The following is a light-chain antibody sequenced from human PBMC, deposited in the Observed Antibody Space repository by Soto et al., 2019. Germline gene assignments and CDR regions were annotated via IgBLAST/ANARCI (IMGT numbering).Light chain of an antibody. CDR1: QTIKTY. Sequence: EIVLTQFPATLSLSPGERATLSCRASQTIKTYLAWYQQKPGQAPRLLISDASNRATGVPARFSGSGSGTDFTLTINNLAPEDFAVYFCQQRNDGPMITFGQGTRLEIK. CDR3: QQRNDGPMIT. V-gene: IGKV3-11*01. J-gene: IGKJ5*01. CDR2: DAS.